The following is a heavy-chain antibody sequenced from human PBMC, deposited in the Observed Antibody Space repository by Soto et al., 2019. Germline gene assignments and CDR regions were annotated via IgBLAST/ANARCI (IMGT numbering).Heavy chain of an antibody. CDR1: GGSISSGGYS. J-gene: IGHJ4*02. CDR2: IYHSEST. D-gene: IGHD4-17*01. V-gene: IGHV4-30-2*01. Sequence: PSETLSLTCALSGGSISSGGYSWSWIRQPPGKGLEWIGYIYHSESTYYNPSLKSRVTISVDRSKNQFSLKLSSVTAADTAVYYCARAVGGRLPFDYWGQGTLVTVSS. CDR3: ARAVGGRLPFDY.